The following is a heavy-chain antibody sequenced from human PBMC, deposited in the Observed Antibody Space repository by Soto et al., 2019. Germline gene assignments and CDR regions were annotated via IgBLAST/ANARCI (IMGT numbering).Heavy chain of an antibody. CDR1: GFTFSSHW. V-gene: IGHV3-74*01. Sequence: GGSLRLSCAASGFTFSSHWMHWVRHVPGKQFVWVARINTYGTDTECADSVKGRFTISRDNAKNTLFLQMNSLRDEDTAVYYCARDRPDVSEPSGVDQHMYDNWGQGALVTGSS. J-gene: IGHJ4*02. CDR3: ARDRPDVSEPSGVDQHMYDN. CDR2: INTYGTDT. D-gene: IGHD3-16*01.